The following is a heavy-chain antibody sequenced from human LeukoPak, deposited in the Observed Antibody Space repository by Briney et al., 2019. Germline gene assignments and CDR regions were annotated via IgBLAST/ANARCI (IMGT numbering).Heavy chain of an antibody. V-gene: IGHV1-69*02. CDR2: IIPILGIA. J-gene: IGHJ4*02. CDR3: ARTPISSIAALFDY. Sequence: GASVKVSCKASGGTFSSYTISWVRQAPGQGLEWMGRIIPILGIANYAQKFQGRVTITADKSTSTAYMELSSLRSEDTALYYCARTPISSIAALFDYWGQGTLVTVSS. D-gene: IGHD6-6*01. CDR1: GGTFSSYT.